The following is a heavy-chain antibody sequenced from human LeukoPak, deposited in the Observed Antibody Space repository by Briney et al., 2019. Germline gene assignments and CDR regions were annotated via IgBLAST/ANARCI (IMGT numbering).Heavy chain of an antibody. Sequence: SETLSLTCTVSGGSISSYYWSWIRQPPGKGLEWIGYIYYSGSTDYNPSLKGRVTISVDTSKNQFSLKLSSVTAADTAVYYCASLDSSGWYYFDYWGQGTLVTVSS. J-gene: IGHJ4*02. D-gene: IGHD6-19*01. V-gene: IGHV4-59*08. CDR3: ASLDSSGWYYFDY. CDR1: GGSISSYY. CDR2: IYYSGST.